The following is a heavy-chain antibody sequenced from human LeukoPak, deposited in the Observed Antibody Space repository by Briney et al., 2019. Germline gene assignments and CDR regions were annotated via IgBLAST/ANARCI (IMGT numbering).Heavy chain of an antibody. J-gene: IGHJ4*02. Sequence: GGSLRPSCAASGFTFSSYGMHWVRQAPGKGLEWVAVISYDGSNKYYADSVKGRFTISRDNSKNTLYLQMNSLRAEDTAVYYCAKPQFYDILTGYFDYWGQGTLVTVSS. D-gene: IGHD3-9*01. CDR3: AKPQFYDILTGYFDY. CDR2: ISYDGSNK. CDR1: GFTFSSYG. V-gene: IGHV3-30*18.